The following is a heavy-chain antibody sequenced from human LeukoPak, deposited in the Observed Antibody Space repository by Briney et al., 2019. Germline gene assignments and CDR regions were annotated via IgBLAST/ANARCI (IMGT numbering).Heavy chain of an antibody. CDR3: AREEREARGVIIMAPMDV. CDR1: GGTFSSYA. V-gene: IGHV1-69*04. J-gene: IGHJ6*02. Sequence: ASVKVSCKASGGTFSSYAISWVRQAPGPGLEWMGRIIPILGIANYAQKFQGRVTITADKSTSTAYMELSSLRSEDTAVYYCAREEREARGVIIMAPMDVWGQGTTVTVSS. D-gene: IGHD3-10*01. CDR2: IIPILGIA.